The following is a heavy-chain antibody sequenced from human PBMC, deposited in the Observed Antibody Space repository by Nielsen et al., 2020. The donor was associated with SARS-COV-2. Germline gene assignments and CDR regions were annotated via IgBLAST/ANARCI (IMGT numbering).Heavy chain of an antibody. CDR1: GGTFSTHS. D-gene: IGHD4-17*01. V-gene: IGHV1-69*13. J-gene: IGHJ4*02. CDR3: ARGVMTTVTTFDY. Sequence: SVKVSCKASGGTFSTHSISWVRQAPGQGPEWMGGIIPIFGTANYAQKFQGRVTITADESTSTAYMELSSLRSEDTAVYYCARGVMTTVTTFDYWGQGTLVTVSS. CDR2: IIPIFGTA.